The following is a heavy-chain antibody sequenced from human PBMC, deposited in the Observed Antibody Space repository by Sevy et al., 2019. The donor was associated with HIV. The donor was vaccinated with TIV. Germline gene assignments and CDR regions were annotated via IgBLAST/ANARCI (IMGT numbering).Heavy chain of an antibody. V-gene: IGHV1-69*06. D-gene: IGHD7-27*01. Sequence: ASVKVSCKASGGTFSSYAISWVRQAPGQGLEWMGGIIPIFGTANYAQKFQGRVTITADKSTSTAYMELSSLRSEDMAVYYCARGRRETLGYFDYWGQGTLVTVSS. J-gene: IGHJ4*02. CDR3: ARGRRETLGYFDY. CDR1: GGTFSSYA. CDR2: IIPIFGTA.